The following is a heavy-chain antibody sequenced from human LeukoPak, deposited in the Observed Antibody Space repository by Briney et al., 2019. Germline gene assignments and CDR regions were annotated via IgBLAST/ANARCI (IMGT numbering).Heavy chain of an antibody. CDR3: AKDVRQWLVAPVPNYYYYYGMDV. J-gene: IGHJ6*02. Sequence: PGGSLRLSCAASGFTFSSYWMSWVRQAPGKGLEWVANIKQDGSEKYYVDSVKGRFTISRVNSKNTLYLQMNSLRAEDTAVYYCAKDVRQWLVAPVPNYYYYYGMDVWGQGTTVTVSS. CDR2: IKQDGSEK. CDR1: GFTFSSYW. D-gene: IGHD6-19*01. V-gene: IGHV3-7*01.